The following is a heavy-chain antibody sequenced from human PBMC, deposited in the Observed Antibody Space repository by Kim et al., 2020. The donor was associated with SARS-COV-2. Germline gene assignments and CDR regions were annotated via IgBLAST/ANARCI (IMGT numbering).Heavy chain of an antibody. CDR2: IKSKTDGGTT. J-gene: IGHJ6*02. Sequence: GGSLRLSCAASGFTFSNALMSWVRQAPGKGLEWVGRIKSKTDGGTTDYAAPVKGRFTISRNDSKNTLYLQMNSLKTEDTAVYYCTTLSPNTIFRGVWGQGTTVTVSS. V-gene: IGHV3-15*01. CDR1: GFTFSNAL. D-gene: IGHD3-3*01. CDR3: TTLSPNTIFRGV.